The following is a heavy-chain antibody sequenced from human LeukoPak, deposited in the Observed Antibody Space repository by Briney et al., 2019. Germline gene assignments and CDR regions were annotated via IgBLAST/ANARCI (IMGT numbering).Heavy chain of an antibody. CDR3: ARDPYGDYARYFDY. V-gene: IGHV3-49*04. J-gene: IGHJ4*01. CDR1: GFIFDDYA. D-gene: IGHD4-17*01. CDR2: IRTRPHGGTT. Sequence: GGSLRLSCTASGFIFDDYAVIWVRQAPGKGLEWVGFIRTRPHGGTTEYAASVKGRFSISRDDSKSIAYLQMNSLKTEDTAVYFCARDPYGDYARYFDYWGRGTLVTVSS.